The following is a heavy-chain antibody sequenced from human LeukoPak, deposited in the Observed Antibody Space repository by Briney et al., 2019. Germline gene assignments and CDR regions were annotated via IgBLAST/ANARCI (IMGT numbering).Heavy chain of an antibody. J-gene: IGHJ4*02. CDR2: IYYIGST. CDR1: GGSISSDY. Sequence: SETLSLTCTVSGGSISSDYWSWIRQPPGEGLEWIGYIYYIGSTNYNPSLKSLVTISVDTSKNQFSLRLTSVTAADTAVYYCARQKAGITTRPWYFDYWGQGTLVTVSS. D-gene: IGHD6-6*01. V-gene: IGHV4-59*08. CDR3: ARQKAGITTRPWYFDY.